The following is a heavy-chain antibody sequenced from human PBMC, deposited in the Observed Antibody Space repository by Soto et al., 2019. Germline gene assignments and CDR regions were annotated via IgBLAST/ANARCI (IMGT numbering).Heavy chain of an antibody. CDR2: MNPNSGNT. V-gene: IGHV1-8*01. J-gene: IGHJ4*02. CDR3: ARGGMVSAVGSSSHFDY. CDR1: GYTFTSYD. D-gene: IGHD6-13*01. Sequence: QVQLVQSGAEVKQPGASVKVSCKASGYTFTSYDINWVRQATGQGLEWMGWMNPNSGNTGYAQKFQGRVTMTRNTSISTAYMELSSLRSEDTAVYYCARGGMVSAVGSSSHFDYWGQGTLVTVSS.